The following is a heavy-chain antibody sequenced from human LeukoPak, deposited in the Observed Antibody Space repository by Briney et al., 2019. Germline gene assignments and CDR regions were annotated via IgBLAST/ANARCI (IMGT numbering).Heavy chain of an antibody. J-gene: IGHJ6*04. D-gene: IGHD3-10*02. CDR2: ISGSNSYI. CDR3: AELGITMIGGV. CDR1: GFTFSSYG. Sequence: GGSLRLSCAASGFTFSSYGMSWVRQAPGKGLEWVSSISGSNSYIYYADSVKGRFNISRDNAKNSLYLQMNSLRAEDTAVYYCAELGITMIGGVWGKGTTVTISS. V-gene: IGHV3-21*01.